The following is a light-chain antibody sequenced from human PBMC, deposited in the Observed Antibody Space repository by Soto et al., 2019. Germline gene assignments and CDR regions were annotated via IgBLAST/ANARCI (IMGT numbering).Light chain of an antibody. Sequence: DIVLTQSPGTLSLSPGERDTLSCRASQSVSSSYLAWYQQKPGQAPRLLIYGASNRATGIPDKFSGSGSGTDFTLTISRLEPDDSAVYYCQQCDNSPLTFGGGTKVDIK. J-gene: IGKJ4*01. V-gene: IGKV3-20*01. CDR1: QSVSSSY. CDR3: QQCDNSPLT. CDR2: GAS.